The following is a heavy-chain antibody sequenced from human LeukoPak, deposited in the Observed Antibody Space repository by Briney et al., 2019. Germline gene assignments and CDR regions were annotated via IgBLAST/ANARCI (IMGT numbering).Heavy chain of an antibody. V-gene: IGHV4-34*01. CDR1: GGSFSGYY. CDR2: INHSGST. J-gene: IGHJ5*02. CDR3: ARRYDFWSGSRFDP. D-gene: IGHD3-3*01. Sequence: PSETLSLTCSVYGGSFSGYYWSWIRQPPGKGLEWIGEINHSGSTNYNPSLKSRVTISVDTSKNQFSPKLSSVTAADTAVYYCARRYDFWSGSRFDPWGQGTLVTVSS.